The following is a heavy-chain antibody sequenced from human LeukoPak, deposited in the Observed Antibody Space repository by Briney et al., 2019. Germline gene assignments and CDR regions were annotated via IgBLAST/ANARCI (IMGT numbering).Heavy chain of an antibody. CDR1: GFTFSSYA. CDR2: ISYDGSNK. D-gene: IGHD1-26*01. CDR3: ARAVPRGSYNY. J-gene: IGHJ4*02. Sequence: GRSLRLSCAASGFTFSSYAMRWVRQAPGKGLEWVAVISYDGSNKYYADSVKGRFTISRDNSKNTLYLQMNSLRAEDTAVYYCARAVPRGSYNYWGQGTLVTVSS. V-gene: IGHV3-30-3*01.